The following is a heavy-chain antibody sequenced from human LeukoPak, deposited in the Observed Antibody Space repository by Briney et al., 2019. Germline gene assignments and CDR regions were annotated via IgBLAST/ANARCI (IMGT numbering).Heavy chain of an antibody. Sequence: GGSLRLSCAASGFTFSTYSMNWVRQAPGKGLEWVSYISSRFSTIHHADSVKGRFTISRDNAKNSLYLQMNSLRAEDTAVYYCARATTVTTLGFFDYWGQGTLVTVSS. CDR2: ISSRFSTI. D-gene: IGHD4-17*01. CDR3: ARATTVTTLGFFDY. V-gene: IGHV3-48*01. CDR1: GFTFSTYS. J-gene: IGHJ4*02.